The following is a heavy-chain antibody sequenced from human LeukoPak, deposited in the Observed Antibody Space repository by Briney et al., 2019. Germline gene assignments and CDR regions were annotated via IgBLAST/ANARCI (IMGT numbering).Heavy chain of an antibody. CDR3: ARDSYGIYDSERGAFDI. D-gene: IGHD3-9*01. J-gene: IGHJ3*02. CDR2: ISAYNGNT. CDR1: GYTFTSYG. V-gene: IGHV1-18*01. Sequence: ASVKVSCKASGYTFTSYGISWVRQAPGQGLEWMGWISAYNGNTNYAQKLQGRVTMTTDTSTSTAYMELSSLRSEDTAVYYCARDSYGIYDSERGAFDIWGQGTMVTVSS.